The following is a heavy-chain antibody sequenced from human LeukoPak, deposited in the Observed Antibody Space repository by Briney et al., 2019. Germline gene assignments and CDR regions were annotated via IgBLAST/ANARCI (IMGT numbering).Heavy chain of an antibody. CDR3: ATDHSMANTAWWFDP. V-gene: IGHV1-46*01. CDR2: INPSGTGT. J-gene: IGHJ5*02. D-gene: IGHD5-24*01. CDR1: GYTITNNY. Sequence: SVKVSCKASGYTITNNYMHWVRQAPGQGLEWMGVINPSGTGTSYAQKFQGRITMSRDTSTSTVYMELSSLRSEDTAFYYCATDHSMANTAWWFDPWGQGTLVTVSS.